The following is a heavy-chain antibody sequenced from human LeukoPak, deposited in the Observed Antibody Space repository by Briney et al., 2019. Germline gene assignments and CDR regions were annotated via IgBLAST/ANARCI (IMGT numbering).Heavy chain of an antibody. CDR1: GFTFSSYP. Sequence: GSLRLSCAASGFTFSSYPMHWVRQAPGKGLEWVAVIGYDGVNKYYADSVKGRFSISRDDSKNTLYLQMDSLRAEDTAVYYCARDPQTGPPDYFDYWGQGTLVTVSS. J-gene: IGHJ4*02. CDR3: ARDPQTGPPDYFDY. V-gene: IGHV3-30-3*01. CDR2: IGYDGVNK. D-gene: IGHD3-10*01.